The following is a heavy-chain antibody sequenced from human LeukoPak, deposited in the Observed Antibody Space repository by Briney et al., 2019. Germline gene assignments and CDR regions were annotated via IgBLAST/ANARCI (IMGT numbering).Heavy chain of an antibody. CDR1: GYTFTSYA. CDR3: ARDGLLPPQYSGYSFDY. Sequence: GASVKVSCKASGYTFTSYAMNWVRQAPGQGLEWMGWINTNTGNPAYAQGFTGRFVFSLDTSVSTAYLQISSLKAEDTAVYYCARDGLLPPQYSGYSFDYWGQGTLVTVSS. CDR2: INTNTGNP. D-gene: IGHD5-12*01. V-gene: IGHV7-4-1*02. J-gene: IGHJ4*02.